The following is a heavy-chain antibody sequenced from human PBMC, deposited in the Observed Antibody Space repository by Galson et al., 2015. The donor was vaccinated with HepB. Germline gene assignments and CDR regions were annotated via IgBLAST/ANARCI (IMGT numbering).Heavy chain of an antibody. D-gene: IGHD3-16*01. J-gene: IGHJ4*02. Sequence: SLRLSCAASGYTFSTFAMNWVRQAPGKGLEWVAVIFAGGDNPYYANSVKGRFTISRDKSKNTLFLHMNNLCAEDTAVYYCAKGYGFFDYWGQGPLVTVSS. CDR1: GYTFSTFA. CDR3: AKGYGFFDY. CDR2: IFAGGDNP. V-gene: IGHV3-23*01.